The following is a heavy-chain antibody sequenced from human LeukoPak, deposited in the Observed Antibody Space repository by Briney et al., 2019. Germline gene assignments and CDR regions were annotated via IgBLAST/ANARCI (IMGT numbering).Heavy chain of an antibody. V-gene: IGHV1-24*01. Sequence: ASVKVSCKVSGYTLTELSMHWVRQAPGKGLEWMGGFDPEDGETIYAQKFQGRVTMTEDTSTDTAYMELSRLRSEDTAVYYCATSVLWGDGYNLFDYWGQGTLVTVSS. CDR2: FDPEDGET. CDR1: GYTLTELS. D-gene: IGHD5-24*01. CDR3: ATSVLWGDGYNLFDY. J-gene: IGHJ4*02.